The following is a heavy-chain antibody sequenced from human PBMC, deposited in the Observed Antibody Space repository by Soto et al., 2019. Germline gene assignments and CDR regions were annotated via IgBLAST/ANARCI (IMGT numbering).Heavy chain of an antibody. J-gene: IGHJ3*02. CDR1: GGSITSPAHY. CDR3: ARVGISNSDAFDI. CDR2: IFHTGNA. Sequence: PSETLSLTCTVSGGSITSPAHYWSWIRQNPGTGLEWIGYIFHTGNAYYDASLKSRVSISVDTSKNQFSLKLSSVTAADTAVYFCARVGISNSDAFDIWGQGTTVTVSS. D-gene: IGHD4-4*01. V-gene: IGHV4-31*03.